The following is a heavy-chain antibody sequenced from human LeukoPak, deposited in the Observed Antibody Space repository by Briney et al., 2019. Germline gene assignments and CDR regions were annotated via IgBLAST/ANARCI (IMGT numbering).Heavy chain of an antibody. V-gene: IGHV3-66*02. CDR2: IYSGGST. CDR1: GFTVSSNY. D-gene: IGHD1-7*01. Sequence: GGSLRLSCAASGFTVSSNYMNWVRQAPGKGLEGVSVIYSGGSTYYADSVKGRFTISRDNSKNTLYLQMNSLRAEDTAVYYCASEYNWNYDAFDIWGQGTMVTVSS. CDR3: ASEYNWNYDAFDI. J-gene: IGHJ3*02.